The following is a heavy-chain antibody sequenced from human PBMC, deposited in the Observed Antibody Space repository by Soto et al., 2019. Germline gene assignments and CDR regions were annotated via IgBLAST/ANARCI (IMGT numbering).Heavy chain of an antibody. CDR3: ASSPASSRYNWNYVIVRAFDI. Sequence: TSETLSLTCAVYGGSFSGYYWSWIRQPPGKGLEWIGEINHSGSTNYNPSLKSRVTISVDTSKNQFSLKLSSVTAADTAVYYCASSPASSRYNWNYVIVRAFDIWGQGTMVTVSS. D-gene: IGHD1-7*01. V-gene: IGHV4-34*01. J-gene: IGHJ3*02. CDR2: INHSGST. CDR1: GGSFSGYY.